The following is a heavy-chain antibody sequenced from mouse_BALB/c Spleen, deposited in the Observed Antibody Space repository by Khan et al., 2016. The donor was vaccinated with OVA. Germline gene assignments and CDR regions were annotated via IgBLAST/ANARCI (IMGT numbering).Heavy chain of an antibody. CDR1: GYSITSNYA. CDR2: ISYSGST. Sequence: EVKLEVSGPGLVKPSQSLSLTCTVTGYSITSNYAWNWIRQLPGNKLEWMGYISYSGSTSYNPSLKSRISITQDTSKNQFFLQLNSVTTEDAATYYCARGNYYGYAMDYWGQGTSVTVSS. V-gene: IGHV3-2*02. D-gene: IGHD1-1*01. J-gene: IGHJ4*01. CDR3: ARGNYYGYAMDY.